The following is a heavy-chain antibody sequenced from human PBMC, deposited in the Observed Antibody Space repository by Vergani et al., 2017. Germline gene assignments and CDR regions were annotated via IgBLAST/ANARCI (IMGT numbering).Heavy chain of an antibody. V-gene: IGHV4-34*01. CDR2: ISRRGST. J-gene: IGHJ3*02. CDR1: GGSFSGYY. D-gene: IGHD6-19*01. CDR3: AREWLVARGAFDI. Sequence: QVQLQQWGAGLLKPSETLSLTCAVYGGSFSGYYWSWIRQYPGKGLEWIGEISRRGSTNYNPSLKGRVTISVDTSKNQFSRKLSSVTAADTAIYYCAREWLVARGAFDIWGQGTMVTVSS.